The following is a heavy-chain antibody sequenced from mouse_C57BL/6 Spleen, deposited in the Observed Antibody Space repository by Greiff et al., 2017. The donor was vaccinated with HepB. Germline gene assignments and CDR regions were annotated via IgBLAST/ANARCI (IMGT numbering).Heavy chain of an antibody. CDR1: GYTFTDYY. CDR2: INPNNGGT. CDR3: ARSTQGNYYAMDY. Sequence: EVKLQQSGPELVKPGASVKISCKASGYTFTDYYMNWVKQSHGKSLEWIGDINPNNGGTSYNQKFKGKATLTVDKSSSTAYMELSSLTSEDAAVYYCARSTQGNYYAMDYWGQGTSVTVSS. V-gene: IGHV1-26*01. J-gene: IGHJ4*01.